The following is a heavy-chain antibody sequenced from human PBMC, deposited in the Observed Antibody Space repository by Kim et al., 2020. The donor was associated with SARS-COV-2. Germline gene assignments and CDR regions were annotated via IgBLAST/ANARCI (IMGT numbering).Heavy chain of an antibody. CDR2: IISSGTTT. Sequence: GGSLRLSCAASGFTFSDYTMNWVRQAPGKGLMWVSRIISSGTTTNYADSVRGRFTISRDNAKYTLHLQMNSLGTEDTAVYYCVRYVKWVLDSCGQGIFVT. J-gene: IGHJ5*02. D-gene: IGHD1-26*01. CDR1: GFTFSDYT. CDR3: VRYVKWVLDS. V-gene: IGHV3-74*01.